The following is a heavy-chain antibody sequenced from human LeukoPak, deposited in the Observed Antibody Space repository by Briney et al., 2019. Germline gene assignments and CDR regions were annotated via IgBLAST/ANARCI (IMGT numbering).Heavy chain of an antibody. CDR1: GFTFHDYA. D-gene: IGHD5-18*01. J-gene: IGHJ4*02. CDR3: TKDSVAMVTTSDY. Sequence: GGSLRLSCAASGFTFHDYAMHWVRQAPGKGLEWVSGISWNSGIIGYADSVKGRFTTSRDNAKNSLYPQMNSLRPEDTALYYCTKDSVAMVTTSDYWGQGTLVTVSS. CDR2: ISWNSGII. V-gene: IGHV3-9*01.